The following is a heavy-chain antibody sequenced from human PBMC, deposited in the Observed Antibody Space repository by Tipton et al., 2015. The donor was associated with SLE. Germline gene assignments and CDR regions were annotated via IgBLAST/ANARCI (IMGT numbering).Heavy chain of an antibody. Sequence: SLRLSCAASEFTFSTYWMNWVRQAPGKGLEWVANIKQDGSEKYYVDSVKGRFTISRDNAKNSLYLQMNSLRAEDTAVYYCGRGLRGIDYWGQGTLVTVSS. CDR2: IKQDGSEK. V-gene: IGHV3-7*03. CDR3: GRGLRGIDY. J-gene: IGHJ4*02. CDR1: EFTFSTYW.